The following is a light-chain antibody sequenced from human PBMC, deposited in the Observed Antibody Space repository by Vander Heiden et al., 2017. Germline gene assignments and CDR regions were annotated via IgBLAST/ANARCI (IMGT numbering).Light chain of an antibody. CDR3: QSYDSSLSGLWV. V-gene: IGLV1-40*01. J-gene: IGLJ3*02. CDR2: RNN. CDR1: TSNIGAGSD. Sequence: QSVLTQPPSVSGAPGQRITISCTGTTSNIGAGSDVHWYQQRPGSAPRLLIYRNNNRPSGIPDRFSGSKSGTSAPLAITGLQPEDEADYYCQSYDSSLSGLWVFGGGTRLTVL.